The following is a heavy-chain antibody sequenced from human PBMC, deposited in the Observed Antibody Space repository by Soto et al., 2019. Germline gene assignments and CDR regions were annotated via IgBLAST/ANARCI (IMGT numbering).Heavy chain of an antibody. CDR3: AKASSWYPYFDY. D-gene: IGHD6-13*01. V-gene: IGHV3-23*01. CDR2: ITASGTST. CDR1: GFTFSSYA. Sequence: PGGSLRLSXAASGFTFSSYAMHWVRQAPGKGLEWVSAITASGTSTYYADSVKGRFTISRDNSKNTLYLQMNSLRAEDTAVYFCAKASSWYPYFDYWGQGTLVTVSS. J-gene: IGHJ4*02.